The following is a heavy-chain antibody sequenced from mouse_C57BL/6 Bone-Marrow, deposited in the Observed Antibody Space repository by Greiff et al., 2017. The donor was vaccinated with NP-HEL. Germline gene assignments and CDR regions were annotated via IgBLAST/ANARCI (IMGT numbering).Heavy chain of an antibody. CDR1: GFNIKDDY. CDR2: IDPENGDT. D-gene: IGHD2-12*01. CDR3: TTDYSFAY. Sequence: EVQLQQSGAELVRPGASVKLSCTASGFNIKDDYMHWVKQRPEQGLEWIGWIDPENGDTEYASKFQGKATITADTSSNTAYLRLSSLTSEDTAVYYCTTDYSFAYWGQGTLVTVSA. J-gene: IGHJ3*01. V-gene: IGHV14-4*01.